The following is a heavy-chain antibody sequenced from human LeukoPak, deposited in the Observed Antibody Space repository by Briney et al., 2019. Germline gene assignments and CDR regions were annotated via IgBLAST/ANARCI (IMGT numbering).Heavy chain of an antibody. CDR2: IQTSGST. D-gene: IGHD6-19*01. V-gene: IGHV4-4*07. CDR3: ATNYTAVSAFDS. CDR1: GGSINSYY. Sequence: SETLSLTCTVPGGSINSYYWNWIRQPAGKGLEWIGHIQTSGSTKYNPSLKSRVTMSIDTSKNQFSLNLYSVTAADTAVYYCATNYTAVSAFDSWGQGTLVTVSS. J-gene: IGHJ4*02.